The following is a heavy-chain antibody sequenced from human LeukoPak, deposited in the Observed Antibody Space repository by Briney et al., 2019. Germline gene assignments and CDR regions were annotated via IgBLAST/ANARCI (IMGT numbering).Heavy chain of an antibody. CDR1: GYTFTDYY. D-gene: IGHD5-12*01. Sequence: ASVKVSCKASGYTFTDYYMHWVRQAPGQGLEWMGWINPNSGGTNYAQKFQGRVTMTRDTSVSTAYMELSILRSDDTAVYYCARVAGYDGEGAFDIWGQGTMVTVSS. CDR3: ARVAGYDGEGAFDI. V-gene: IGHV1-2*02. CDR2: INPNSGGT. J-gene: IGHJ3*02.